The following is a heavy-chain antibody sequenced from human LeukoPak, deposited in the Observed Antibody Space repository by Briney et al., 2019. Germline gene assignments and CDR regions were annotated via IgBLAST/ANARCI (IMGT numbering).Heavy chain of an antibody. CDR2: IYYSGST. CDR1: GGSISSSSYY. CDR3: ASWGSGSYYYYYYTDV. V-gene: IGHV4-39*01. Sequence: SETLSLTCTVSGGSISSSSYYWGWIRQPPGKGLEWIGSIYYSGSTYYNPSLKSRVTISVDTSKNQFSLKLSSVTAADTAVYYCASWGSGSYYYYYYTDVWGKGTTVTVSS. D-gene: IGHD1-26*01. J-gene: IGHJ6*03.